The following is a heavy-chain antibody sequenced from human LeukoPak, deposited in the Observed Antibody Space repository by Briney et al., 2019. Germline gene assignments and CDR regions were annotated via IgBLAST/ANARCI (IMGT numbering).Heavy chain of an antibody. J-gene: IGHJ4*02. V-gene: IGHV3-21*01. CDR1: GFTFSNYN. D-gene: IGHD3-10*01. CDR2: ISTRSTYI. CDR3: AREEEWYASGTYYKGFDS. Sequence: PGGSLRLSCAASGFTFSNYNMNWGRQAPGKGLEWVSCISTRSTYIYYADSVKGRFTISRDNAKNSLYLQMNSLRADDTAVYYCAREEEWYASGTYYKGFDSWGQGTLVTVSS.